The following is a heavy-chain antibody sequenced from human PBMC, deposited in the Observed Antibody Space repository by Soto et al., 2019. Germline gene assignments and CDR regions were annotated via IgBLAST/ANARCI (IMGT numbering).Heavy chain of an antibody. CDR2: INWNGGST. Sequence: EVQLVESGGGVVRPGGSLRLSCAASGFTFDDYGMSWVRQAPGKGLEWVSGINWNGGSTGYADSVKGRFTISRDNAKNSLYLQRNSLRAEDTALYYCARVSAPLGPDNSGPFDYWGQGTLVTVSS. D-gene: IGHD3-10*01. CDR1: GFTFDDYG. V-gene: IGHV3-20*04. CDR3: ARVSAPLGPDNSGPFDY. J-gene: IGHJ4*02.